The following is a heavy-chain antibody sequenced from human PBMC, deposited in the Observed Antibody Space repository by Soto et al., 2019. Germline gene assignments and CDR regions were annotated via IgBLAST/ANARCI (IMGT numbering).Heavy chain of an antibody. V-gene: IGHV3-30-3*01. CDR2: ISYDGSNK. CDR1: GFTFSSYA. CDR3: AREGRLWFGELFTKYFDY. J-gene: IGHJ4*02. Sequence: PGGSLILSCAASGFTFSSYAMHWVLQAPGKGLEWVAVISYDGSNKYYADSVKGRFTISRDNSKNTLYLQMNSLRAEDTAVYYCAREGRLWFGELFTKYFDYWGQGTLVTVSS. D-gene: IGHD3-10*01.